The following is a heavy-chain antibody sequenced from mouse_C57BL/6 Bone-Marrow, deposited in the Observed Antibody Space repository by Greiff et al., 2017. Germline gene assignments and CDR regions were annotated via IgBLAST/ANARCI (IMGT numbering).Heavy chain of an antibody. CDR1: GYTFTDYY. CDR2: INPYNGGT. J-gene: IGHJ1*03. CDR3: ARVALYYGSRSGYFDV. V-gene: IGHV1-19*01. D-gene: IGHD1-1*01. Sequence: DVQLQESGPVLVKPGASVKMSCKASGYTFTDYYMNWVKQSHGKSLEWIGVINPYNGGTSYNQKFKGKATLTVDKSSSTAYMELNSLTSEDSAVYYCARVALYYGSRSGYFDVWGTGTTVTVSS.